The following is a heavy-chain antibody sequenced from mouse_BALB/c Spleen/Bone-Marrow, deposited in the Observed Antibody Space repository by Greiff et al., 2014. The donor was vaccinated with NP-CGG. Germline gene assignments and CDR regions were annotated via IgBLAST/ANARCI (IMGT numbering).Heavy chain of an antibody. CDR1: GFNIKDTY. J-gene: IGHJ2*01. CDR3: ARFPYDYGGGDY. V-gene: IGHV14-3*02. D-gene: IGHD2-4*01. CDR2: IDPANGNT. Sequence: VQLQQSGAELVKPGASVKLSCTASGFNIKDTYMHWVKQRPEQGLEWIGRIDPANGNTKYDPKFQGKATITADTSSNTAYPQLSSLTSEDTAVYYCARFPYDYGGGDYWGQGTTLTVSS.